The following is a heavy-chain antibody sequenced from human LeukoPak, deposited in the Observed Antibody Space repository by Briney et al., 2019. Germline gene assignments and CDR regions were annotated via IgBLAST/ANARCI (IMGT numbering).Heavy chain of an antibody. V-gene: IGHV4-61*02. CDR2: IYTSGST. D-gene: IGHD3-10*01. CDR3: ARSPGAFDI. Sequence: SETLSLTCTVSGGSISSGSYYWSWIRQPAGKGLEWIGRIYTSGSTNYNPSLKSRVTISLDTSKNQFSLRLTSVTAADTAVYYCARSPGAFDIWGQGTMVTVSS. CDR1: GGSISSGSYY. J-gene: IGHJ3*02.